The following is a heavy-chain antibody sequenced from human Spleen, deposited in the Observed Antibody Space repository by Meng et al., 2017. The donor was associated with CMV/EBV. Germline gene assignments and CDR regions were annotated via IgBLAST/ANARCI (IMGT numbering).Heavy chain of an antibody. CDR2: INPKTGGT. V-gene: IGHV1-2*07. J-gene: IGHJ5*02. Sequence: ASVKVSCKASGYTFSSYGINWVRQAPGQGLEWMGWINPKTGGTHYAHKFKGRVTMTRDTSITTAHMELSRLTSDDTAVHFCARDGRRTAAGVDWFDPWGQGTLVTVSS. CDR3: ARDGRRTAAGVDWFDP. CDR1: GYTFSSYG. D-gene: IGHD6-13*01.